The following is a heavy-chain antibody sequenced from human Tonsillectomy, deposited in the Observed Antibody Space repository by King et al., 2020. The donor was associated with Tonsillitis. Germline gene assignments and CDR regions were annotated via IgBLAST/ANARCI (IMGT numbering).Heavy chain of an antibody. J-gene: IGHJ5*02. V-gene: IGHV4-61*01. D-gene: IGHD4-17*01. CDR2: VSSSGST. CDR3: ARQLITDGDYRFDP. Sequence: QLQESGPGLVRPSETLSLTCTVSGGSVSSRTYYLSWLRQPPGKGLDWIGYVSSSGSTNYNPSLKSRVTISLDTSKDQFSLKLTSVTAADTAVYYCARQLITDGDYRFDPWGQGTLVTVSS. CDR1: GGSVSSRTYY.